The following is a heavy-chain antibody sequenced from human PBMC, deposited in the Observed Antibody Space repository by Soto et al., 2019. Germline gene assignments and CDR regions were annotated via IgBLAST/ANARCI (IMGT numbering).Heavy chain of an antibody. CDR2: IYYSGST. J-gene: IGHJ6*04. Sequence: SETLSLTCTVSGGSVSSGSYYWSWIRQPPGKGLEWIGYIYYSGSTNYNPSLKSRVTISVDTSKNQFSLKLSSVTAADTAVYYCAGDAFWSGYLSRGIDYGMDVWCKGTKVTV. CDR1: GGSVSSGSYY. CDR3: AGDAFWSGYLSRGIDYGMDV. D-gene: IGHD3-3*01. V-gene: IGHV4-61*01.